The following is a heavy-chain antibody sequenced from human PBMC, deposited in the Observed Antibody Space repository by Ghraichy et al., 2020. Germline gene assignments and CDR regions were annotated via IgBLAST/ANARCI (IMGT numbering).Heavy chain of an antibody. D-gene: IGHD6-19*01. CDR3: ARVCRCGWGSDY. Sequence: GESLNIFCEVSGFTFSSFWMTWVRQAPGKGLEWVANVNEDGRGEYYVDSVKGRFTISRDNAKSSLYLQMSSLRVDDTAVYYCARVCRCGWGSDYWGQGILVTVSS. CDR2: VNEDGRGE. J-gene: IGHJ4*02. CDR1: GFTFSSFW. V-gene: IGHV3-7*03.